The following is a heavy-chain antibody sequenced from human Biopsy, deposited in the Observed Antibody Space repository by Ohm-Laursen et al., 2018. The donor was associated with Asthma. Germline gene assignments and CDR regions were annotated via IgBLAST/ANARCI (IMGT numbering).Heavy chain of an antibody. CDR1: GFKFDEYT. J-gene: IGHJ4*02. CDR3: ARFKRGYSCGNAGVFDY. V-gene: IGHV3-48*02. D-gene: IGHD5-18*01. CDR2: ISSSSSTI. Sequence: SLRLSCTASGFKFDEYTMHWVWHAPGKGLEWVSYISSSSSTIYYADSVKGRFTISRDNAKNSLYLQMNSLRDEDTAVYYCARFKRGYSCGNAGVFDYWGQGTLVTVSS.